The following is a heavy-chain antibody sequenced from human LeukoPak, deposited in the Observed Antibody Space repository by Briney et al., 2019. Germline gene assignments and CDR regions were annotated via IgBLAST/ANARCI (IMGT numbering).Heavy chain of an antibody. Sequence: ASVKVSCKASGYTFTEYYIHWVRQAPGQGLEWMGWISVYNGNTNYAQKFQGRVTMTTDTSTSTAYMELRSLRSDDTAVYYCARDSDILTGYYRSECWFDPWGQGTLVTVSS. CDR1: GYTFTEYY. J-gene: IGHJ5*02. CDR2: ISVYNGNT. D-gene: IGHD3-9*01. CDR3: ARDSDILTGYYRSECWFDP. V-gene: IGHV1-18*04.